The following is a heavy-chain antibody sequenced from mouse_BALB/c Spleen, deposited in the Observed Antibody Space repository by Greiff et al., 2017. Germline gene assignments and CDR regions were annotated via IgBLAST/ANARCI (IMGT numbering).Heavy chain of an antibody. D-gene: IGHD2-4*01. V-gene: IGHV5-4*02. J-gene: IGHJ4*01. Sequence: EVQLVESGGGLVKPGGSLKLSCAASGFTFSDYYMYWVRQTPEKRLEWVATISDGGSYTYYPDSVKGRFTISRDNAKNNLYLQMSSLKSEDTAMYYCATNYDYDGDAMDYWGQGTSVTVSS. CDR3: ATNYDYDGDAMDY. CDR1: GFTFSDYY. CDR2: ISDGGSYT.